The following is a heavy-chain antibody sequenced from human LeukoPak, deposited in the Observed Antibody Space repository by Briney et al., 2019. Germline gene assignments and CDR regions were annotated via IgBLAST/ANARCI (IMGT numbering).Heavy chain of an antibody. J-gene: IGHJ4*02. CDR2: IIPILGIA. V-gene: IGHV1-69*04. D-gene: IGHD3-10*01. CDR3: ASGGRSGSYSGTFDY. CDR1: GGTFSSYA. Sequence: GASVKVSCKASGGTFSSYAISWVRQAPGQGLEWMGRIIPILGIANYAQKFQGRVTITADTSTCTAYMELRSLRSDDTAVYYCASGGRSGSYSGTFDYWGQGTLVTVSS.